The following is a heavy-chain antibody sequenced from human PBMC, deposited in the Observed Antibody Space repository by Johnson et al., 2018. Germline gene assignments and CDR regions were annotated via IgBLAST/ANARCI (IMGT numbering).Heavy chain of an antibody. D-gene: IGHD1-1*01. V-gene: IGHV3-33*01. CDR1: GFTFRNFG. CDR3: ARDRSTLYFDY. CDR2: IWYDGSNK. J-gene: IGHJ4*02. Sequence: QVQLVQSGGGVVQPGRSLRLSCAASGFTFRNFGMHWVRQAPGKGLEWVAFIWYDGSNKDYADSVRGRFTFSRDNSKNTLYLQMNSLRAEDTAVYYWARDRSTLYFDYGGQGTLVTVSS.